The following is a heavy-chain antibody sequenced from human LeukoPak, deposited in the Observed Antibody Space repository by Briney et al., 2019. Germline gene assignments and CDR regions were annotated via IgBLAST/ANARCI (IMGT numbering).Heavy chain of an antibody. D-gene: IGHD6-19*01. V-gene: IGHV3-21*01. CDR1: GFTFSSYS. Sequence: GGSLRLSCAASGFTFSSYSMNWVRQAPGKGLEWVSSISSSSSYIYYADSVKGRFTISRDSAKNSLYLQMNSLRAEDTAVYYCARDSSSSGWYGGDYFDYWGQGTLVTVSS. CDR2: ISSSSSYI. J-gene: IGHJ4*02. CDR3: ARDSSSSGWYGGDYFDY.